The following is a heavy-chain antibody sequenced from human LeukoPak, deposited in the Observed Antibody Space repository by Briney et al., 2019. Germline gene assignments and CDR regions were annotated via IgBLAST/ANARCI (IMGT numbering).Heavy chain of an antibody. CDR2: IYTSGST. CDR3: ARERVGSSYYMDV. CDR1: GGSISSGSYY. Sequence: SETLSLTCTVSGGSISSGSYYWSWIRQPAGKGLEWIGRIYTSGSTNYNPSLKSRVTISVGTSKNQFSLKLSSVTAADTAVYYCARERVGSSYYMDVWGKGTTVTISS. V-gene: IGHV4-61*02. J-gene: IGHJ6*03.